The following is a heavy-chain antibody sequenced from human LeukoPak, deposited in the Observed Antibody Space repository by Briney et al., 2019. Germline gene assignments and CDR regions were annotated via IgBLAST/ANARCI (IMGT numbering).Heavy chain of an antibody. V-gene: IGHV4-4*07. CDR2: VRSSGDT. D-gene: IGHD1-1*01. J-gene: IGHJ3*02. CDR3: ARRVRLYDSSFDI. CDR1: GDSISDYY. Sequence: PSETLSLTCTVSGDSISDYYWNWIRQPAGKALEWIGRVRSSGDTNYNPSFRSRLTMSVDRSKNQFSLKLTSVTAADPDVYYCARRVRLYDSSFDIWGQGTMVTVSS.